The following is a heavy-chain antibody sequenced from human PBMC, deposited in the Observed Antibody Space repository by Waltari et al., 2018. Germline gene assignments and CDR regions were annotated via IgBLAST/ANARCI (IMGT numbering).Heavy chain of an antibody. J-gene: IGHJ4*02. Sequence: QVQLQESGPGLVKPSETLSLTCSVSGYSIPRGSYWGWMRQPPGKGLEWIGSIFSGSTHYNPSLKSRVTISVDMSKNQFSLRLNSVTAADTAVYYCASPEYYYDTSGYFYWGQGILVTVSS. D-gene: IGHD3-22*01. V-gene: IGHV4-38-2*01. CDR1: GYSIPRGSY. CDR3: ASPEYYYDTSGYFY. CDR2: IFSGST.